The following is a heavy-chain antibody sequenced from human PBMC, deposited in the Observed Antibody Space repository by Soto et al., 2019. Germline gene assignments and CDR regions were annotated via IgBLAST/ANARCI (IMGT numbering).Heavy chain of an antibody. CDR1: GGSISSGDYC. CDR2: IYYSGST. J-gene: IGHJ5*02. CDR3: ARDIRGYCSGGSCYSNWFDP. Sequence: SETLSLTCTVSGGSISSGDYCWSWIRQPPGKGLEWIGYIYYSGSTYYNPSLKSRVTISVDTSKNQFSLKLSSVTAADTAVYYCARDIRGYCSGGSCYSNWFDPWGQGTLVTSPQ. D-gene: IGHD2-15*01. V-gene: IGHV4-30-4*01.